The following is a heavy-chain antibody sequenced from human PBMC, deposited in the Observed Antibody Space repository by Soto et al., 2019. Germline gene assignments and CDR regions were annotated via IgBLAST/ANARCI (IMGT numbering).Heavy chain of an antibody. CDR3: ARVRQQLGGMDV. CDR2: IYYSGST. D-gene: IGHD6-13*01. V-gene: IGHV4-31*03. Sequence: QVQLQESGPGLVKPSQSLSLTCTDSGGSVSSGDYYWSCIRQHPGKGLEWIGYIYYSGSTYYNPSLRSRLTISVDTSKNQFSLKLSSVTAADTAVYYCARVRQQLGGMDVWGQGTTVTVSS. J-gene: IGHJ6*02. CDR1: GGSVSSGDYY.